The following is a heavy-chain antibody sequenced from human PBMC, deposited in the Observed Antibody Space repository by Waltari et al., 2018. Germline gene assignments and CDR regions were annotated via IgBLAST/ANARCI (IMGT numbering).Heavy chain of an antibody. J-gene: IGHJ4*02. Sequence: QVQLVQSGAEVKKPGASVKVSCKASGYTFSAYYMHWVRQAPGQGLEWMGGITPSSGGTNYGQKFQGRVTMTRETAISAAYMGLSRLRSDDTAVYYCARERDFEYSSSSPFDYWGQGTLVTVSS. D-gene: IGHD6-6*01. CDR1: GYTFSAYY. CDR2: ITPSSGGT. CDR3: ARERDFEYSSSSPFDY. V-gene: IGHV1-2*02.